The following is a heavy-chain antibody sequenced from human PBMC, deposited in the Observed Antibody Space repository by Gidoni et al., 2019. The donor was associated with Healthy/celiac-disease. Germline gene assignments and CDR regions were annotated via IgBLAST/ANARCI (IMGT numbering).Heavy chain of an antibody. CDR1: GGSISSGGYY. V-gene: IGHV4-31*03. Sequence: QVQLQESGPGLVKPSQTLSITCTVSGGSISSGGYYWSWLRQHPGKGLEWIGYIYYSGSTYYNPSLKSRVTISVDTSKNQFSLKLSSVTAADTAVYYCARVVVATIAVDYWGQGTLVTVSS. D-gene: IGHD5-12*01. CDR3: ARVVVATIAVDY. CDR2: IYYSGST. J-gene: IGHJ4*02.